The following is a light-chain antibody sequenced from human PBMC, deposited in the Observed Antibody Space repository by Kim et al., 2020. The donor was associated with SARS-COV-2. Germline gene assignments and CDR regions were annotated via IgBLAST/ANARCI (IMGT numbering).Light chain of an antibody. V-gene: IGLV1-47*01. CDR3: AAWDDSLNAWV. CDR1: SSNIGSNY. J-gene: IGLJ3*02. Sequence: ELTQPPSASGTPGQRVTISCYGSSSNIGSNYVSWHQQLPGTAPKLLIYRNDQRPSGVPDRFSGSKSGTSASLAISGLRSEDDADYYCAAWDDSLNAWV. CDR2: RND.